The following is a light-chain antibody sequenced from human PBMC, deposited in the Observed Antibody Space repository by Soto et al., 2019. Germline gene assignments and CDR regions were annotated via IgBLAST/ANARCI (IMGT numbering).Light chain of an antibody. V-gene: IGLV8-61*01. CDR1: SGSVSTNYY. CDR2: STN. Sequence: QTVVTQEPSFSVSPGGTVTLTCGFSSGSVSTNYYPSWYQQTPGQAPRTLIYSTNTRSSGVPDRFSGSILGNKAALTITGAQADDESDYYCVLYMGSGIGVFGGGTKLTVL. J-gene: IGLJ3*02. CDR3: VLYMGSGIGV.